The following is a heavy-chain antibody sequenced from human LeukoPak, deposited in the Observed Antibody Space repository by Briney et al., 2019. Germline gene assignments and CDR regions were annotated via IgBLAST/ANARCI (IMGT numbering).Heavy chain of an antibody. V-gene: IGHV4-34*01. Sequence: SETLSLTCAVYGGSFSGYYWSWIRQPPGKGLEWIGEINHSGSTNYNPSLKSRVTISVDTSKNQFSLKLSSVTAADTAVYFCARDPPRGDWTRNAFDLWGQGTLVTVSS. J-gene: IGHJ3*01. D-gene: IGHD2-21*02. CDR3: ARDPPRGDWTRNAFDL. CDR1: GGSFSGYY. CDR2: INHSGST.